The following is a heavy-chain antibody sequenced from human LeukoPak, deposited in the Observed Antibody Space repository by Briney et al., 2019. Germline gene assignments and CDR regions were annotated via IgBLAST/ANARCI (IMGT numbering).Heavy chain of an antibody. J-gene: IGHJ4*02. CDR1: GGSISSSSYY. V-gene: IGHV4-39*07. Sequence: SSETLSLTCTVSGGSISSSSYYWGWIRQPPGKGLEWIGSIYSSGSTYYNPSLKSRVTISVDTSKNQFSLKLNSVTAADTAVYYCARSGSGYLRYYFDYWGQGTLVTVSS. D-gene: IGHD5-12*01. CDR3: ARSGSGYLRYYFDY. CDR2: IYSSGST.